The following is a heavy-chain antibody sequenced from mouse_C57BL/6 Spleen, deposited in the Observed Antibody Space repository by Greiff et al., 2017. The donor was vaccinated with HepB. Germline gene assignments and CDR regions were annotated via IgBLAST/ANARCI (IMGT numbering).Heavy chain of an antibody. CDR3: ARIPPSYGSSQYYFDY. J-gene: IGHJ2*01. Sequence: VQLQQPGAELVKPGASVKLSCKASGYTFTSYWMQWVKQRPGQGLEWIGEIDPSDSYTNYNQKFKGKATLTVDTSSSTAYMQLSSLTSEDSAVYYCARIPPSYGSSQYYFDYWGQGTTLTVSS. V-gene: IGHV1-50*01. D-gene: IGHD1-1*01. CDR2: IDPSDSYT. CDR1: GYTFTSYW.